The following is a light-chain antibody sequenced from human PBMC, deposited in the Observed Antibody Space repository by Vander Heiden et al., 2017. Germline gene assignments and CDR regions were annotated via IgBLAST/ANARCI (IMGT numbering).Light chain of an antibody. CDR3: QQYYSTPWT. CDR1: KSLFFMSDEKNY. J-gene: IGKJ1*01. Sequence: DTVLTRSPDSLAVSLGERATITCRSSKSLFFMSDEKNYLAWFKQKVGQPPKRHIYWASSREPGVPDRFIGSGSGTDFTLTISSLQPGDVAVYYCQQYYSTPWTFGQRTKVEVK. V-gene: IGKV4-1*01. CDR2: WAS.